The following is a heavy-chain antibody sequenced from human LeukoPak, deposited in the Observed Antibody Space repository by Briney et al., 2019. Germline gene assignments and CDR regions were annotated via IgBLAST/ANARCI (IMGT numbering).Heavy chain of an antibody. CDR1: GFTFDDYA. J-gene: IGHJ6*02. CDR3: AKDGGSYYFASENYGMDV. CDR2: ISWNSGSI. V-gene: IGHV3-9*01. Sequence: GRSLRLSCAASGFTFDDYAMHWVRQAPGKGLEWVSGISWNSGSIGYADSVKGRFTISIDNAKNSLYLQMNSLRAEDTALYYCAKDGGSYYFASENYGMDVWGQGTTVTVSS. D-gene: IGHD1-26*01.